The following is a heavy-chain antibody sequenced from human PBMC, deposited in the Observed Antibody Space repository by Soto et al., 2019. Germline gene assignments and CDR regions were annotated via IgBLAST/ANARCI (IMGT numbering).Heavy chain of an antibody. CDR2: TFHSGST. CDR3: AREIAAAGALYHYMDV. Sequence: SATLSLTCTVSGGSFTSYFWSWLRQSPGKGLEWIGYTFHSGSTNYNPSLKSRVTMSADTSKNQFSLELNSVTAADAAVYYCAREIAAAGALYHYMDVWGKGTTVNVSS. V-gene: IGHV4-59*01. CDR1: GGSFTSYF. D-gene: IGHD6-13*01. J-gene: IGHJ6*03.